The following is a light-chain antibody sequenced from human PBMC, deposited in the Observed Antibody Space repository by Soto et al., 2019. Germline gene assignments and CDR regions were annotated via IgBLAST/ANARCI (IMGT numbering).Light chain of an antibody. V-gene: IGKV1-5*03. CDR3: QQFNSYRT. CDR2: KAT. CDR1: QNIYTY. Sequence: DIQMTQSPSTLSASVGDRVTLTCRASQNIYTYLAWYQQKPGKAPRLLIYKATSLQSGVPSRFSGSGSGTEFTLTISSLQPDDFATYYCQQFNSYRTFGQGTKVEIK. J-gene: IGKJ1*01.